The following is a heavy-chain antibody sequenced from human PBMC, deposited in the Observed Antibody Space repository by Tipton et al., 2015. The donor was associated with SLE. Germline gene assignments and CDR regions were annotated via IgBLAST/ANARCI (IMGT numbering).Heavy chain of an antibody. CDR1: GFTFSAYS. CDR2: ISGHSIDI. D-gene: IGHD1-26*01. J-gene: IGHJ6*03. CDR3: ARGPIEGYYYYYMDV. V-gene: IGHV3-21*01. Sequence: GSLRLSCEASGFTFSAYSMNWVRQAPGKGLEWVSSISGHSIDINYADSLNGRFTISRDNAKNSLSLQMSSLRAEDTAMYYCARGPIEGYYYYYMDVWGKGTTVTVSS.